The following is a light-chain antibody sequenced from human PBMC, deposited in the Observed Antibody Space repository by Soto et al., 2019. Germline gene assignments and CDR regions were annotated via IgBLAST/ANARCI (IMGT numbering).Light chain of an antibody. CDR3: QQYGSSPRT. J-gene: IGKJ1*01. Sequence: EIVLTQFPDTLSLSPGERATLSCRASQSVSSSSLAWYQHKRGQAPRLLIHGASSRATGIPDRFSGSGSGTDFTLTISSLEPEDFAVYYCQQYGSSPRTFGQGTKVEVK. CDR1: QSVSSSS. CDR2: GAS. V-gene: IGKV3-20*01.